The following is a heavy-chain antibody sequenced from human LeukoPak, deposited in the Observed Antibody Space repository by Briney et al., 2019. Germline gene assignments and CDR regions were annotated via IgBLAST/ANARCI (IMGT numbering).Heavy chain of an antibody. CDR1: AGFISTYS. CDR2: IYTSGST. Sequence: PSESLSLTCTVSAGFISTYSGSWVRQPAGKGLEWVGRIYTSGSTNYNPSLKSRVTMSVDMSKNQFSLTLSSVTAADTALYCGAEHKLKTTDSFDYWGQGTLVTVSS. D-gene: IGHD4-17*01. V-gene: IGHV4-4*07. CDR3: AEHKLKTTDSFDY. J-gene: IGHJ4*02.